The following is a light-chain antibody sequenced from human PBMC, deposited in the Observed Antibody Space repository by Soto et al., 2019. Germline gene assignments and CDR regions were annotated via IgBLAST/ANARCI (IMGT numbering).Light chain of an antibody. Sequence: EIVLTQSPGTLSLSPGERATLSCRASQSVSSSYLAWYRQKPGQAPRLLIYGASSRATGIPDRFSGSGSGTDFTLTISRLEPEDFAVYYCKQYGSSPLTFGGGTRVDIK. CDR3: KQYGSSPLT. J-gene: IGKJ4*01. CDR1: QSVSSSY. CDR2: GAS. V-gene: IGKV3-20*01.